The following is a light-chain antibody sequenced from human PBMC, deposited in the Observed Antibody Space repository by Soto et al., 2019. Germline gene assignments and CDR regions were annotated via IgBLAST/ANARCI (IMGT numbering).Light chain of an antibody. CDR1: SSNIGSNT. CDR3: AAWDDSLNGVV. J-gene: IGLJ2*01. Sequence: QSVLTQPPSASGTPGQRVTISCSGSSSNIGSNTVNWYQQLPGTAPKLLIYTNNQRPSGVPARFSGSKSGTSASLAISGLQSEDEAHYYCAAWDDSLNGVVFGGGTKLTVL. V-gene: IGLV1-44*01. CDR2: TNN.